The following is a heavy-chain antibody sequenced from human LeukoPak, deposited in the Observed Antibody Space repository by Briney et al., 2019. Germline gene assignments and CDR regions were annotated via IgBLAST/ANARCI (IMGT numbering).Heavy chain of an antibody. V-gene: IGHV3-7*01. D-gene: IGHD3-10*01. Sequence: GGSLRLSCAASGFTFSSYWMSWVRQAPGKGLEWVANIKQDGSEKYYVDSVKGRFTISRDNAKNSLYLQMNSLRAEDTAVYYCARLLWFGELLPNFDYWGQGTLVTVSS. CDR3: ARLLWFGELLPNFDY. J-gene: IGHJ4*02. CDR2: IKQDGSEK. CDR1: GFTFSSYW.